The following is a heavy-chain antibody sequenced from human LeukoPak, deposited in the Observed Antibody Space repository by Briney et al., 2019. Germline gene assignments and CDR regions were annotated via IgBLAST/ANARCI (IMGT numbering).Heavy chain of an antibody. CDR1: GYTFTNYY. CDR3: ARGPTCGLDS. D-gene: IGHD2-21*01. Sequence: ASVKVSCKASGYTFTNYYIHWVRQASGQGLEWMGWINPNSGGTNYAQKFQGRVTMTRDTSISTVYMDLSSLRSDDRAVYYCARGPTCGLDSWGQGTLVTVSS. V-gene: IGHV1-2*02. CDR2: INPNSGGT. J-gene: IGHJ5*01.